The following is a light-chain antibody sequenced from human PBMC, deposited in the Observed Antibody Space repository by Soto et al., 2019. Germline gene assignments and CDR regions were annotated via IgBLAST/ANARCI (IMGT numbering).Light chain of an antibody. CDR2: HSS. CDR3: QQYGSSGT. J-gene: IGKJ1*01. Sequence: DIVMTQSPATLSVSPGERATLSCRAGQGVTTNFAWYQQKSGQSPRLLIYHSSTRATGIPARFSGSGSGTDFTLTISRLEPEDFAVYYCQQYGSSGTFGQGTKVDIK. CDR1: QGVTTN. V-gene: IGKV3-15*01.